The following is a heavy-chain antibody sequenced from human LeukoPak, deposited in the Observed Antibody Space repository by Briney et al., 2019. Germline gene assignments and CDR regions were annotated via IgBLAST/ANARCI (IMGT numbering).Heavy chain of an antibody. CDR3: TKGSDYEAQYYYYYMNV. J-gene: IGHJ6*03. V-gene: IGHV3-30*02. CDR2: IRYDGSNK. Sequence: GGSLRLSCAASGFTFSSYGMHWVRQAPGKGLEWVAFIRYDGSNKYYADSVKGRFTISRDNSKNTLYLHVNSLRPEDTAVYYCTKGSDYEAQYYYYYMNVWGKGTTVTISS. CDR1: GFTFSSYG. D-gene: IGHD5-12*01.